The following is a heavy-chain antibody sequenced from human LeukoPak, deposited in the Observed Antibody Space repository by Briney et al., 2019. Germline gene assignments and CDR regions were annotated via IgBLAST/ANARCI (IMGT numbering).Heavy chain of an antibody. CDR2: MSYDGSNK. J-gene: IGHJ3*02. CDR3: AREAEAFDI. CDR1: GFTFSSYG. V-gene: IGHV3-30*03. Sequence: PGGSLRLSCAASGFTFSSYGMHWVRQAPGKGLEWVAVMSYDGSNKYYADSVKGRFTISRDNSKNTLYLQMNSLRAEDTAVYYCAREAEAFDIWGQGTMVTVSS.